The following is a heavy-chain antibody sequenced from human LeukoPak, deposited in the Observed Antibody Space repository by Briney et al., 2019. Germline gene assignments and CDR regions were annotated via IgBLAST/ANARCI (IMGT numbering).Heavy chain of an antibody. CDR2: IYHSGST. CDR1: GGSVSSSNW. Sequence: SGTLSLTCAVSGGSVSSSNWWSWVRQPPGKGLEWIGEIYHSGSTNYNPSLKSRVTISVDKSKNQFSLKLSSVTAADTAVYYCARSGYSSYYYGMDVWGQGTTVTVSS. CDR3: ARSGYSSYYYGMDV. J-gene: IGHJ6*02. V-gene: IGHV4-4*02. D-gene: IGHD5-18*01.